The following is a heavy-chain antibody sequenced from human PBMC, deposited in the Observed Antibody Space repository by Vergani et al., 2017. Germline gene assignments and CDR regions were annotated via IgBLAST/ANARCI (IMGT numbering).Heavy chain of an antibody. Sequence: VQLVQSGAEVKKPGATMKISRKVSGYTFTDHYMHWVKQAPGKGLEWMGLVDPEDGETIQAEKFKGRVTIAADTSTDTAHLELSSLRSEDTAVYYCATPKAKTTGGMEVWGQGTAVIVSS. D-gene: IGHD4-17*01. CDR3: ATPKAKTTGGMEV. J-gene: IGHJ6*02. CDR1: GYTFTDHY. V-gene: IGHV1-69-2*01. CDR2: VDPEDGET.